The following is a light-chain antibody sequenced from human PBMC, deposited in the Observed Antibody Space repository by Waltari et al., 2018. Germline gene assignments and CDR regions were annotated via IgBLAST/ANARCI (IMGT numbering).Light chain of an antibody. CDR1: ESVTNYY. J-gene: IGKJ1*01. Sequence: VLTQSSVALSLSPGERATLSCRASESVTNYYLAWYQQKPGQAPRLLIYDASIRATGIPDRFSGSGSGTDFTLTITRLEPEDFAVYHCQQYGSLPWTFGQGTMVDMK. CDR3: QQYGSLPWT. CDR2: DAS. V-gene: IGKV3-20*01.